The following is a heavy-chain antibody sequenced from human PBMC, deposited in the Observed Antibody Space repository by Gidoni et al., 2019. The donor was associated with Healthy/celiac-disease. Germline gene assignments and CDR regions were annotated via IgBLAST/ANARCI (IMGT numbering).Heavy chain of an antibody. CDR2: IKQDGSEK. J-gene: IGHJ4*02. Sequence: EVQLVESGGGLVQPGGSLRLSCAVSGFTFSSYWMSWVRQAPGKGLEWVANIKQDGSEKYYVDSVKGRFTISRDNAKNSLYLQMNSLRAEDTAVYYCARGFLEWLPYFDYWGQGTLVTVSS. D-gene: IGHD3-3*01. CDR3: ARGFLEWLPYFDY. CDR1: GFTFSSYW. V-gene: IGHV3-7*03.